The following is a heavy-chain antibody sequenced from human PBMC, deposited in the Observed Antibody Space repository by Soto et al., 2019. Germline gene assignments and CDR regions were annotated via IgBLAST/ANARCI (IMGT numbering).Heavy chain of an antibody. Sequence: PSETLSLTCTVSGGSISSSSYYWGWIRQPPGKGLEWIGSIYYSGSTYYNPSLKSRVTISVDTSKNQFSLKLSSVTAADTAVYYCARRKLSVTFDYWGQGTLVTVSS. CDR1: GGSISSSSYY. V-gene: IGHV4-39*01. CDR3: ARRKLSVTFDY. CDR2: IYYSGST. D-gene: IGHD3-10*01. J-gene: IGHJ4*02.